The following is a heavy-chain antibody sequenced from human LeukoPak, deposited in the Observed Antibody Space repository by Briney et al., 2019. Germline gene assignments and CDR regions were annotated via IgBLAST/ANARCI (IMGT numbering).Heavy chain of an antibody. CDR2: ISGSGGST. D-gene: IGHD6-13*01. J-gene: IGHJ5*02. V-gene: IGHV3-23*01. Sequence: GGSLRLSCAASGFTFSSYAMSWVRQAPGKGLEWVSAISGSGGSTYYADSVKGRFTISRDNSKNTLYLQMNSLRAEDTAVYYCAKDLRSSSWYNHNWFDPWGQGTLVTVSS. CDR3: AKDLRSSSWYNHNWFDP. CDR1: GFTFSSYA.